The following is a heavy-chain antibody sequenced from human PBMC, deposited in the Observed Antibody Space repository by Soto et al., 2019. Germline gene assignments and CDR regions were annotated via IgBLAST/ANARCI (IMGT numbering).Heavy chain of an antibody. CDR2: IGGGGGST. J-gene: IGHJ2*01. CDR3: AIPQTTETTYNGYLDL. CDR1: GFTFRSYV. V-gene: IGHV3-23*01. Sequence: EVQLLESGGGLVQPGGSLRLSCAASGFTFRSYVMCWGRQAPGKGLEWVSGIGGGGGSTFYADSVKGRFTISRDQSKKPLYLQMNSLRAEDTALYYFAIPQTTETTYNGYLDLWGRGTRFTVSS. D-gene: IGHD4-17*01.